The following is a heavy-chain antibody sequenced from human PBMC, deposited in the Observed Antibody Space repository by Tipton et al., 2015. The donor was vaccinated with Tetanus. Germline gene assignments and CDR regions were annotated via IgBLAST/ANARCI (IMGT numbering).Heavy chain of an antibody. D-gene: IGHD2-2*01. V-gene: IGHV6-1*01. CDR2: TYYRSKWYN. J-gene: IGHJ6*02. Sequence: GLVKPSQTLSLTCAISGDSVSSNSAAWNWIRQSPSRGLEWLGRTYYRSKWYNEYAVSVKSRITINPDTSKNQFSLQLNSVTPEDTAVYYCARVWVVPAATSYYYYGMDVWGQGTTVTVSS. CDR3: ARVWVVPAATSYYYYGMDV. CDR1: GDSVSSNSAA.